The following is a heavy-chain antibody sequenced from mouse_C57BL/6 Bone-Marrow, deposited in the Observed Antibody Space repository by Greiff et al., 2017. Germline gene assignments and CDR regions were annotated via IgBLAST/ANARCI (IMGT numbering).Heavy chain of an antibody. D-gene: IGHD4-1*01. CDR3: ARWGNWCFDY. CDR2: IYPRSGNT. V-gene: IGHV1-81*01. Sequence: VKLMESGAELARPGASVKLSCKASGYTFTSSGLSWVKQRTGQGLEWIGEIYPRSGNTYYNAKFKGKATLTADKSSSTAYMELRRLTSEDSAVYFCARWGNWCFDYWGQGTTLTVSS. CDR1: GYTFTSSG. J-gene: IGHJ2*01.